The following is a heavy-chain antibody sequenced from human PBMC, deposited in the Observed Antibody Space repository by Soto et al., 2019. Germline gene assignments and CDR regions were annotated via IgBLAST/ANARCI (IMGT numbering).Heavy chain of an antibody. Sequence: QGQLVQSGAEVKKPGSSVKVSCKASGGSFRTYAINWVRQAPGQGLEWMGGIIPMLAAPTYAQKFQGRLTITADESTTTVYMELSSLTSEDTVVYYCARVGPPSPSVIWFFDLWGRGTLVTVSS. V-gene: IGHV1-69*01. D-gene: IGHD2-21*01. CDR2: IIPMLAAP. CDR3: ARVGPPSPSVIWFFDL. J-gene: IGHJ2*01. CDR1: GGSFRTYA.